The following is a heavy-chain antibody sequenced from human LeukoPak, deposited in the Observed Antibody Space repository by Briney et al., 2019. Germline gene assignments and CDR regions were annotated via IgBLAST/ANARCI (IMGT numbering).Heavy chain of an antibody. CDR2: IYTSGST. Sequence: PSQTLSLTCTVSGGSISSYYWSRIRQPAGKGLEWIGRIYTSGSTNYNPSLKSRVTMSVDTSKNQFSLKLSSVTAADTAVYYCARVDYGGDSGHFDYWGQGTLVTVSS. D-gene: IGHD4-23*01. V-gene: IGHV4-4*07. J-gene: IGHJ4*02. CDR1: GGSISSYY. CDR3: ARVDYGGDSGHFDY.